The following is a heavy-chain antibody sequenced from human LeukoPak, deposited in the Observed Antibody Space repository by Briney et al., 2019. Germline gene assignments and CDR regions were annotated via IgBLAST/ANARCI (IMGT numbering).Heavy chain of an antibody. J-gene: IGHJ4*02. CDR1: GYTFTSYD. CDR2: ISAYNGNT. D-gene: IGHD4-23*01. Sequence: VASVKVSCKASGYTFTSYDIIWVRQAPGQGLEWMGWISAYNGNTNYAQKLQGRVTITTDSSTSTVCMELRSLRSDDTAVYYCARSTVVTRYGDYWGQGTLVTVSS. V-gene: IGHV1-18*01. CDR3: ARSTVVTRYGDY.